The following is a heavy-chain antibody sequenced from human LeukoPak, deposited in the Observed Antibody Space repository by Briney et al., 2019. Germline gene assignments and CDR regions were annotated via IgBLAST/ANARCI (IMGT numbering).Heavy chain of an antibody. D-gene: IGHD2-15*01. V-gene: IGHV3-23*01. CDR3: ATLRLSDHFDY. J-gene: IGHJ4*02. CDR2: ITDNGNTT. Sequence: GGSLRLSCAASGFTFSSYAKNWVRLSPGKGLEWVSAITDNGNTTYYADSVKGRFTISRDNSKNTLYLQMSSLRAEDTAVYYCATLRLSDHFDYWGQGTLVTVSS. CDR1: GFTFSSYA.